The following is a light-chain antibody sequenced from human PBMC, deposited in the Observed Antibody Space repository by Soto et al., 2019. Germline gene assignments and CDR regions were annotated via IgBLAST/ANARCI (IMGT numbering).Light chain of an antibody. CDR1: SSDVGSYNL. CDR3: SSYTDRKNLV. Sequence: QSALTQPASVSGSPGQSITISCIGTSSDVGSYNLVSWYQQHPGKAPKVLIYEVSERPSGVSNRFSGSKSGNTASLTISGLQAEDEAEYYCSSYTDRKNLVFGTGTKLTVL. V-gene: IGLV2-23*02. CDR2: EVS. J-gene: IGLJ1*01.